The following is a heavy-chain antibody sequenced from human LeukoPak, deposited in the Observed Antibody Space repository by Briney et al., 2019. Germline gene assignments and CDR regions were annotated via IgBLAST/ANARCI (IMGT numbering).Heavy chain of an antibody. D-gene: IGHD2-15*01. Sequence: ASVKVSCKASGYTFISYGISWVRQAPGQGLEWMGWISAYNGNTNYAQKLQGRVTMTTDTSTSTAYMELRSLRSDDTAVYYCARRYCSGGSCYSGDWFDPWGQGTLVTVSS. J-gene: IGHJ5*02. V-gene: IGHV1-18*01. CDR1: GYTFISYG. CDR3: ARRYCSGGSCYSGDWFDP. CDR2: ISAYNGNT.